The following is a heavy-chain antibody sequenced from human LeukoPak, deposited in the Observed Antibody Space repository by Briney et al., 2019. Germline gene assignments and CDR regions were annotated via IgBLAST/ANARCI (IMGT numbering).Heavy chain of an antibody. CDR1: RYSFSSHG. D-gene: IGHD4-17*01. CDR2: IYPGDSDT. V-gene: IGHV5-51*01. Sequence: ETLKISCKGSRYSFSSHGIYDMRQMPGKSLEWMGIIYPGDSDTRYSPSFQGQVTISADKSISTAYLQWNSLRASDTAIYYCARQGVTSAYDYWGQGTLVTVSS. CDR3: ARQGVTSAYDY. J-gene: IGHJ4*02.